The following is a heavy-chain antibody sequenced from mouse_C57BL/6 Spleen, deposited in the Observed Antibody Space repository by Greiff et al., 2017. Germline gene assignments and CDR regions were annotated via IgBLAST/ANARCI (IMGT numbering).Heavy chain of an antibody. V-gene: IGHV3-6*01. CDR2: ISYDGSN. CDR3: ARDGSSSWYFDV. D-gene: IGHD1-1*01. CDR1: GYSITSGYY. Sequence: ESGPGLVKPSQSLSLTCSVTGYSITSGYYWNWIRQFPGNKLEWMGYISYDGSNNYNPSLKNRISITRDTSKNQFFLKLNSVTTEDTATYYCARDGSSSWYFDVWGTGTTVTVSS. J-gene: IGHJ1*03.